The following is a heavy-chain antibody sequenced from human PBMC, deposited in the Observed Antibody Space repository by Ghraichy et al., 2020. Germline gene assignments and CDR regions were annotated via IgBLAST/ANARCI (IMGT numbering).Heavy chain of an antibody. Sequence: GGSLRLSCAASGFTFSSYGMHWVRQAPGKGLEWVAVIWYDGSNKYYADSVKGRFTISRDNSKNTLYLQMNSLRAEDTAVYYCARDAWGGSSFGYWGQGTLVTVSS. CDR2: IWYDGSNK. J-gene: IGHJ4*02. CDR1: GFTFSSYG. D-gene: IGHD6-13*01. CDR3: ARDAWGGSSFGY. V-gene: IGHV3-33*01.